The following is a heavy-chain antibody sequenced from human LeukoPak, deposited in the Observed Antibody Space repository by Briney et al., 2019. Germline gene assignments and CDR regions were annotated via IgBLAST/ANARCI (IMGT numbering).Heavy chain of an antibody. CDR1: GFTFSNYA. CDR2: ISGSGDI. Sequence: GGSLRLSCAASGFTFSNYAVSWVRQAPGKGLEWVSSISGSGDIYYADSVKGRFTISRDDPRSTLYLRMNSLRVEDTAVYFCARDDEGDCSSTRCYKWFDPWGQGTLVTVSS. V-gene: IGHV3-23*01. J-gene: IGHJ5*02. CDR3: ARDDEGDCSSTRCYKWFDP. D-gene: IGHD2-2*02.